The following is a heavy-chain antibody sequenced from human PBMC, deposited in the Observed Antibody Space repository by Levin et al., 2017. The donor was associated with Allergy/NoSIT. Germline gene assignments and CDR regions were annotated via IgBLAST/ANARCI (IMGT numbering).Heavy chain of an antibody. CDR3: ARTYGDYAVYYYDYYMDV. CDR1: GFTFDDYG. CDR2: INWNGGST. J-gene: IGHJ6*03. V-gene: IGHV3-20*01. D-gene: IGHD4-17*01. Sequence: GGSLRLSCAASGFTFDDYGMSWVRQAPGKGLEWVSGINWNGGSTGYADSVKGRFTISRDNAKNSLYLQMNSLRAEDTALYHCARTYGDYAVYYYDYYMDVWGKGTTVTVSS.